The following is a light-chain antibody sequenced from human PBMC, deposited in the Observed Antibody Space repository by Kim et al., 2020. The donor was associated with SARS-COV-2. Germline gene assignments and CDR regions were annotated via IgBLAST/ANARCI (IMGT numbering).Light chain of an antibody. V-gene: IGLV3-19*01. CDR1: SLRSYY. J-gene: IGLJ2*01. CDR2: GKN. CDR3: NSRDSSGNHLV. Sequence: SELTQDPAVSVALGQTVRITCQGDSLRSYYASWYQQKPGQAPLLVIYGKNNRPSGIPDRFSGSTSGNTASLTITGAQAEDEADYYCNSRDSSGNHLVFGGGTQLTVL.